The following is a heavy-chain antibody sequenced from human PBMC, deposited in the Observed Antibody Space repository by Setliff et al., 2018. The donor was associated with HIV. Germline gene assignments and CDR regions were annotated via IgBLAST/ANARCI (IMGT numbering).Heavy chain of an antibody. CDR1: GFSLNTPGMR. Sequence: SGPTLVNPTQTLTLTCIFSGFSLNTPGMRVSWIRQPPGKALEWLARIDWDDNRFYSTSLKTRLTISKDTSKNQVVLKMTNMDPVDTATYYCARMRYFDWIMIDYWGQGTLVTSPQ. D-gene: IGHD3-9*01. CDR2: IDWDDNR. CDR3: ARMRYFDWIMIDY. V-gene: IGHV2-70*04. J-gene: IGHJ4*02.